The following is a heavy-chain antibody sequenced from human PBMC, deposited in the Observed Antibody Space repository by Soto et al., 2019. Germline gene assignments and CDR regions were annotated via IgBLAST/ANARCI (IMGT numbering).Heavy chain of an antibody. CDR1: GFSLSTSGVG. CDR2: IYWDDDK. Sequence: SGPTLVNPTQTFTLACTFSGFSLSTSGVGVGWIRQPPGKALEWLALIYWDDDKRYSPSLMSRLTITKDTSKDQVVLTMTNMDPVDTATYYCAHYRYSSGSFDPWGQGTLVTVSS. CDR3: AHYRYSSGSFDP. V-gene: IGHV2-5*02. J-gene: IGHJ5*02. D-gene: IGHD6-19*01.